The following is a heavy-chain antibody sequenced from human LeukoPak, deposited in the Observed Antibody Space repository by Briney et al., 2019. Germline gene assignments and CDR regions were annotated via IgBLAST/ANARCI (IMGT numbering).Heavy chain of an antibody. CDR1: GYTFTSYG. V-gene: IGHV1-18*01. CDR2: ISAYNGNT. J-gene: IGHJ4*02. Sequence: GASVKVSCKASGYTFTSYGISWVRQAPGQGLEWMGWISAYNGNTNYAQKLQGRVTMTTDTSTSTAYMELRSLRSDDTAVYYCAICIAVAGTGYFDYWGQGTLVTVPS. CDR3: AICIAVAGTGYFDY. D-gene: IGHD6-19*01.